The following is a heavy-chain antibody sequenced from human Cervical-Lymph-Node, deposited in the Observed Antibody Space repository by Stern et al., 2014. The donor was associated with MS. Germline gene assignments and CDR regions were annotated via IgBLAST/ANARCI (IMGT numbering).Heavy chain of an antibody. CDR2: INPNGSVT. V-gene: IGHV1-46*01. CDR1: GYTFTNYY. CDR3: TRAVGGVGSE. D-gene: IGHD3-16*01. J-gene: IGHJ4*02. Sequence: VQLVQSGPEVKKPGASVMVSCKTSGYTFTNYYIHWVRQAPGQGLEWMGIINPNGSVTASAQKFQGRLTMTRDTSTTTVYMRLITLTSEDTAMYYCTRAVGGVGSEWGQGILVFVSS.